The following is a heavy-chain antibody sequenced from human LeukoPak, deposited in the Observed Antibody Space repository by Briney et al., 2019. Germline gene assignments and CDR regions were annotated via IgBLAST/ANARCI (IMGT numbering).Heavy chain of an antibody. V-gene: IGHV3-48*01. CDR1: GFIFSDHS. J-gene: IGHJ4*02. CDR3: ARGSYYGGLGDYFDY. D-gene: IGHD1-26*01. Sequence: GGSLRLSCAASGFIFSDHSMHWVRQAPGKGLEWVSYISSGGTTIYYADSVKGRFTISRDNSKNTLYLQMNSLRAEDTAVYYCARGSYYGGLGDYFDYWGQGTLVTVSS. CDR2: ISSGGTTI.